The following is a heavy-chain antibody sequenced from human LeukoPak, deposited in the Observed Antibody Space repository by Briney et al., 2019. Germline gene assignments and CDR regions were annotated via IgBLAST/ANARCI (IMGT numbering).Heavy chain of an antibody. CDR2: IYYSGST. D-gene: IGHD2-15*01. Sequence: GSLRLSCAASGFTFSDYYMSWIRQPPGKGLEWIGSIYYSGSTYYNPSLKSRVTISVDTSKNQFSLKLSSVTAADTAVYYCARVAVGKGYPFDYWGQGTLVTVSS. V-gene: IGHV4-38-2*01. CDR1: GFTFSDYY. CDR3: ARVAVGKGYPFDY. J-gene: IGHJ4*02.